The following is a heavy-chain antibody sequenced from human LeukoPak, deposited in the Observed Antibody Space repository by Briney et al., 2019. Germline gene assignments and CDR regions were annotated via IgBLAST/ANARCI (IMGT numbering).Heavy chain of an antibody. V-gene: IGHV1-69*05. CDR2: IIPIFGTA. CDR3: ASLGGDTAMVMRDLDY. Sequence: ASVKVSCKASGGTFSSYAISWVRQAPGQGLEWMGGIIPIFGTANYAQKFQGRVTITTDESTSTAYMELSSLRSEDTAVYYCASLGGDTAMVMRDLDYWGQGTLVTVSS. D-gene: IGHD5-18*01. CDR1: GGTFSSYA. J-gene: IGHJ4*02.